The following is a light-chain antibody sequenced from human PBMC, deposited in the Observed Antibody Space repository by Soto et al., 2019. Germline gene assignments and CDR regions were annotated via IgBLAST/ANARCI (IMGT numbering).Light chain of an antibody. V-gene: IGLV2-8*01. CDR1: NSDVGGYNY. CDR3: SSYAGNNNLV. J-gene: IGLJ2*01. Sequence: QSALTQPPSASGSPGQSVTISCTGTNSDVGGYNYVSWYQQHPGKAPKLIIYEVSKRPSGVPDRFSGSKSGNTASLTVSGLQAEDEADYYCSSYAGNNNLVFGGGTKVTVL. CDR2: EVS.